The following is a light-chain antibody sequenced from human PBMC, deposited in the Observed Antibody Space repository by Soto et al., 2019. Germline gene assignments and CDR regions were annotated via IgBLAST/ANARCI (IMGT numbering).Light chain of an antibody. J-gene: IGKJ4*01. V-gene: IGKV3-11*01. CDR1: QSVGSY. CDR2: YAF. CDR3: QQRSSWPLT. Sequence: EIVLTQSPATLSLSPGERATLSCRASQSVGSYFVWYYQKPGQAPRLLIYYAFSSSTGIPARFSGSGSGTDFTTTISSLEPEDFAFYFCQQRSSWPLTFGGGTMVEIK.